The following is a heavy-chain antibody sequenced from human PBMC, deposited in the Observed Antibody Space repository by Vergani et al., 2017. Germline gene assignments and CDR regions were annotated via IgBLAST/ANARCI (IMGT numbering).Heavy chain of an antibody. CDR2: ISGSGGST. J-gene: IGHJ4*02. CDR1: GFTFSSYA. V-gene: IGHV3-23*01. D-gene: IGHD1-1*01. CDR3: ATQRTGSYYFNY. Sequence: EVQLLESGGGLVQPGGSLRLSCAASGFTFSSYAMSWVRQAPGKGLEWVSAISGSGGSTYYADSVKGRFTISRDNSKNTLSLQMNSLRPEDTAVYYCATQRTGSYYFNYWGQGTLVTVSS.